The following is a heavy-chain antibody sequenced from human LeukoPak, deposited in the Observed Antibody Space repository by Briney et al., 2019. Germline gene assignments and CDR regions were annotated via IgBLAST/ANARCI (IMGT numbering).Heavy chain of an antibody. V-gene: IGHV3-7*01. CDR2: IKQDGSQK. Sequence: GGSLRLSCAASGFTFSSYWMSWVRQAPGKGLEWVANIKQDGSQKYYVDSVKGRFTISRDNAKNSLYLQMNSLRAEDTAVYYCARGYGDYGDAFDIWGRGTMVTVSS. CDR3: ARGYGDYGDAFDI. J-gene: IGHJ3*02. CDR1: GFTFSSYW. D-gene: IGHD4-17*01.